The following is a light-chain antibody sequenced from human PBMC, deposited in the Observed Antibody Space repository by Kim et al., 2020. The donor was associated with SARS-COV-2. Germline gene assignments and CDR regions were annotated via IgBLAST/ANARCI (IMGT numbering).Light chain of an antibody. CDR3: QAWDSRTVV. CDR2: QDS. CDR1: KLGDKY. Sequence: SYELTQPPSVSVSPGQTASITCSGDKLGDKYACWYQQKPGQSPVLVIYQDSKRPSGIPERFSGSNSGNTATQTISGTQAMDEADYYCQAWDSRTVVFGGG. V-gene: IGLV3-1*01. J-gene: IGLJ2*01.